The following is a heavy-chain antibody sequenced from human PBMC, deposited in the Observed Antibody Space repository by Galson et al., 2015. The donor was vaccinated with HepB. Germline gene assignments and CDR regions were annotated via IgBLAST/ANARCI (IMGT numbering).Heavy chain of an antibody. CDR2: IRGSGTGT. D-gene: IGHD3-16*01. CDR1: GFTFYVYT. CDR3: AKDSGFGGEHY. J-gene: IGHJ4*02. Sequence: SLRLSCAASGFTFYVYTMNWVRQAPGKGLEWVSAIRGSGTGTYYADSVKGRFTISRGDSKNTVFLQLNSLRAEDTAIYYCAKDSGFGGEHYWGQGILVTVSS. V-gene: IGHV3-23*01.